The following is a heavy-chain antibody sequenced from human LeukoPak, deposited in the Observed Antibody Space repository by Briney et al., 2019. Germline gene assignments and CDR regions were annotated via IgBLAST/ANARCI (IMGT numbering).Heavy chain of an antibody. Sequence: GASVKVSCKASGGTFSSYAISWVRQAPGQGLEWMGGIIPIFGTANYAQKFQGRVTITADKSTSTAYMELSSLRSEDTAVYYCARVGYSSSWGTPPRYFDLWGRGTLVTVSS. J-gene: IGHJ2*01. CDR1: GGTFSSYA. V-gene: IGHV1-69*06. D-gene: IGHD6-13*01. CDR2: IIPIFGTA. CDR3: ARVGYSSSWGTPPRYFDL.